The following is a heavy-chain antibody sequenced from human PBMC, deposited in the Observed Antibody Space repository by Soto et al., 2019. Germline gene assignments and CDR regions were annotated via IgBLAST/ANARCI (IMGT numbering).Heavy chain of an antibody. D-gene: IGHD3-22*01. V-gene: IGHV6-1*01. Sequence: SQTLSLTCAISGDSVSSNSAAWNWIRQSPSRGLEWLGRTYYRSKWYNDYAVSVKSRITVNPDTSKNQFSLQLNSVTPEDTAVYYCARDWYDSSGYYYGLSWFDPWGQGTLVTVSS. CDR2: TYYRSKWYN. J-gene: IGHJ5*02. CDR1: GDSVSSNSAA. CDR3: ARDWYDSSGYYYGLSWFDP.